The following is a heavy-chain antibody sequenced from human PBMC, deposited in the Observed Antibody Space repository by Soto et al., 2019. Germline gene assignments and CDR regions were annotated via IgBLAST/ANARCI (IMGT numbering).Heavy chain of an antibody. V-gene: IGHV4-61*01. CDR1: GGSVNNGNYY. CDR2: IYYSGST. CDR3: ARDPGVGLSARWFDP. Sequence: QVQLQESGPGLVKPSETLTLTCTVSGGSVNNGNYYWSWIRQPPGKGLEWIGHIYYSGSTNYNPSLKSRVIISRDTSKKQFSLKLSSVTAADTAVYFCARDPGVGLSARWFDPWGQGALVTVSS. D-gene: IGHD2-8*01. J-gene: IGHJ5*02.